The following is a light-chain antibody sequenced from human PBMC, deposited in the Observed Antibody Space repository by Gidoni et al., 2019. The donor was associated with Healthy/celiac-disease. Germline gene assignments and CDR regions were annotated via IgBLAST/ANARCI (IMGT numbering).Light chain of an antibody. CDR2: DAS. CDR1: QSVSSSY. V-gene: IGKV3D-20*01. CDR3: QQYGSSPYS. Sequence: ELVLTQSPATLSLSPGARATLSCGASQSVSSSYFAWYQQNLGMAPRLLTDDASSRAPGLPDRFRGSGSGTDFTLTISRLEPEDFAVYCWQQYGSSPYSFGQGTKLEIK. J-gene: IGKJ2*03.